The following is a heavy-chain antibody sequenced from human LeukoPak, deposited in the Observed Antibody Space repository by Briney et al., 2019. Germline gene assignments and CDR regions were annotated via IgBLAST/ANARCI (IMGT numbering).Heavy chain of an antibody. J-gene: IGHJ4*02. D-gene: IGHD2-8*01. CDR3: AAIGYCTNGVCYHDY. Sequence: SETLSLTCTVSGGSISSSSYYWGWIRQPPGKGLEWIGSIYYSGSTYYNPSLKSRVTISVDTSKNQFSLELSSVTAADTAVYYCAAIGYCTNGVCYHDYWGQGNLVTVSS. V-gene: IGHV4-39*01. CDR1: GGSISSSSYY. CDR2: IYYSGST.